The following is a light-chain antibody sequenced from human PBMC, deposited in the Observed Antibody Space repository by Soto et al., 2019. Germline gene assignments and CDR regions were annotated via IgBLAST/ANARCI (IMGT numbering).Light chain of an antibody. CDR1: QCINHW. V-gene: IGKV1-5*03. CDR3: QQYESYPRT. J-gene: IGKJ1*01. Sequence: DIQMTQSTSTLSASVGDRVTITCRVSQCINHWLAWAQKKPGKALQLLIYKLSSVESGVPSRFSGSGSGTEFALSISSLQPNDFATYYCQQYESYPRTFGQVNKVEIK. CDR2: KLS.